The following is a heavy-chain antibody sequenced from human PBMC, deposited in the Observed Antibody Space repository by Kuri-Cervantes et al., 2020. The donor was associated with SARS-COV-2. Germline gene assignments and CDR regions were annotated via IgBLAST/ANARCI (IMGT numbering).Heavy chain of an antibody. CDR3: AKDQGDSSSWYSHALDI. CDR2: ISYDGSKK. CDR1: GFTFSSYA. J-gene: IGHJ3*02. D-gene: IGHD6-13*01. Sequence: GESLKISCAASGFTFSSYAMSWVRQAPGKGLEWVAVISYDGSKKYYADSVKGRFTISRDNSKNMLYLQMNSLRAEDTAVYYCAKDQGDSSSWYSHALDIWGQGTMVTVSS. V-gene: IGHV3-30*04.